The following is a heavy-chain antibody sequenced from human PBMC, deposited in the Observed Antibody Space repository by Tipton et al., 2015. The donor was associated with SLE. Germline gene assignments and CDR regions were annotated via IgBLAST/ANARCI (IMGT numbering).Heavy chain of an antibody. J-gene: IGHJ4*02. CDR2: INHSGST. CDR1: GGSFSGYY. D-gene: IGHD5-18*01. Sequence: TLSLTCAVYGGSFSGYYWSWIRQPPGKGLEWIGEINHSGSTYYNPSLKSRVTISVDTSRNQFSLKLSSVTAADTAVYYCARATGKARYSYGYVNDYWGQGTLVTVSS. V-gene: IGHV4-34*01. CDR3: ARATGKARYSYGYVNDY.